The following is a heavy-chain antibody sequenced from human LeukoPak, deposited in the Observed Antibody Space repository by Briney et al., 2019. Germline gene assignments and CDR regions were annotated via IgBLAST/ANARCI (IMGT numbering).Heavy chain of an antibody. CDR1: GGSISSHY. D-gene: IGHD3-3*01. V-gene: IGHV4-59*11. CDR3: ARSPEGFSEWSPAYYFDY. CDR2: IYYSGST. Sequence: SETLSLTCTVSGGSISSHYWSWIRQPPGKGLEWIGYIYYSGSTNYNPSLKSRVTISVDTSKNQFSLKLSSVTAADTAVYYCARSPEGFSEWSPAYYFDYWGQGTLVTVSS. J-gene: IGHJ4*02.